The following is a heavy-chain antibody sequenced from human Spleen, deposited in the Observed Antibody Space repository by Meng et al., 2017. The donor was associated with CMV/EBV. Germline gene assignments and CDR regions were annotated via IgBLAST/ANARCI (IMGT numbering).Heavy chain of an antibody. D-gene: IGHD3-10*01. CDR1: GFSLSTSGVG. V-gene: IGHV2-5*02. CDR3: ARKGLLWFGELLGDWFDS. Sequence: QITLKESGPTLVKPXXTLTLPXTFSGFSLSTSGVGVGWIRQPPGKALEWLALIYWDDDKRYSPSLKSRLTITKDTSKNQVVLTMTNMDPVDTATYYCARKGLLWFGELLGDWFDSWGQGTLVTVSS. J-gene: IGHJ5*01. CDR2: IYWDDDK.